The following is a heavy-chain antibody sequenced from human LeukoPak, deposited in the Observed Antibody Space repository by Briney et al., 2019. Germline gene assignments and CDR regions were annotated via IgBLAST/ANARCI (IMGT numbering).Heavy chain of an antibody. J-gene: IGHJ6*03. CDR3: ARGTSYKGHYYYYYMDV. CDR1: GGSISSYY. V-gene: IGHV4-59*01. CDR2: IYYSGST. Sequence: SETLSLTCTVSGGSISSYYWSWIRQPPGKGLEWIGYIYYSGSTNYNPSLKSRVTISVDTSKNQFSLKLSSVTAADTAVYYCARGTSYKGHYYYYYMDVWGKGTTVTVSS. D-gene: IGHD2-2*01.